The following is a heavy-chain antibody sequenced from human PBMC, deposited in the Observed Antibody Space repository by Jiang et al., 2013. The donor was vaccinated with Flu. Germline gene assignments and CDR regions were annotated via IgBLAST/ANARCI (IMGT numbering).Heavy chain of an antibody. V-gene: IGHV6-1*01. J-gene: IGHJ3*02. CDR1: GDSVSSNSAA. CDR3: ARSDIAAAGLDAFDI. CDR2: TYYRSKWYT. Sequence: SQTLSLTCAISGDSVSSNSAAWNWIRQSPSRGLEWLGRTYYRSKWYTDYAFFVKSRITINPDTSKNQFSLQLKSVTPEDTAVYYCARSDIAAAGLDAFDIWGQGTMVTVSS. D-gene: IGHD6-13*01.